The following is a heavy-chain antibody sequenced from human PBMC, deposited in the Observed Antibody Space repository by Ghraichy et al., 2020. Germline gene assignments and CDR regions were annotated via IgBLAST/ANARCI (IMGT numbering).Heavy chain of an antibody. J-gene: IGHJ5*02. CDR3: AKNEGYNWNYGGWFDP. V-gene: IGHV6-1*01. CDR1: GDSVSSNSAA. D-gene: IGHD1-7*01. Sequence: SQTLSLTCAISGDSVSSNSAAWNWIRQSPSRGLEWLGRTYYRAKWYNDYAVSVKSRITINPDTSKNQISLQLSSVTPEDTAVSYCAKNEGYNWNYGGWFDPWGQGTLVIVSS. CDR2: TYYRAKWYN.